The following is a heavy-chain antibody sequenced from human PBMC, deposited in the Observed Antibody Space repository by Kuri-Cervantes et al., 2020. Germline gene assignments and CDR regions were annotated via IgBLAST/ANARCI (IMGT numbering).Heavy chain of an antibody. D-gene: IGHD4-23*01. J-gene: IGHJ4*02. V-gene: IGHV3-33*01. CDR2: IWYDGSNK. CDR1: GFTFSSYG. Sequence: GESLKISCAASGFTFSSYGMHWVRQAPGKGLEWVAVIWYDGSNKYYADSVKGRFTISRDNSKNTLYLQMNSLKTEDTAVYYCTTDGSGGFYGGNSFDYWGQGTLVTVSS. CDR3: TTDGSGGFYGGNSFDY.